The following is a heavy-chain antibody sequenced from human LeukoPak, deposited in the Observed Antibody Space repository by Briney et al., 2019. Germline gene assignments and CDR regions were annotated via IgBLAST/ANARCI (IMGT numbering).Heavy chain of an antibody. CDR3: ARDATFLARAFDI. V-gene: IGHV4-34*01. CDR2: INHSGST. CDR1: GGSFSGYY. D-gene: IGHD2/OR15-2a*01. Sequence: SPSETLSLTCAVYGGSFSGYYWSWIRQPPGKGLEWIGEINHSGSTNYNPSLKSRVTISVDTSKNQFSLRLSSVTAADTAVYYCARDATFLARAFDIWGQGTLVTVSS. J-gene: IGHJ3*02.